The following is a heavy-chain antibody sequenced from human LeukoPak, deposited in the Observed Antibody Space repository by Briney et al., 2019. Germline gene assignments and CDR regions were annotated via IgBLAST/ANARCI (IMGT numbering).Heavy chain of an antibody. J-gene: IGHJ3*02. V-gene: IGHV4-30-4*01. CDR3: ARDRVLENAFDI. D-gene: IGHD5-24*01. CDR2: IYYSGST. CDR1: GGSISSGDYY. Sequence: SETLSLTCTVSGGSISSGDYYWSWIRQPPGKGLEWIGYIYYSGSTYYNPSLKSRVTISVDTSKNQFSLKLSSVTAADTAAYYCARDRVLENAFDIWGQGTMVTVSS.